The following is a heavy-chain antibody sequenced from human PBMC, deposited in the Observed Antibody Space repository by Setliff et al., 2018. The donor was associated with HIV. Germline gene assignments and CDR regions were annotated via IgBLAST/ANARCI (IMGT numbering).Heavy chain of an antibody. D-gene: IGHD6-13*01. Sequence: SETLSLTCTVSGGSISSSYWTWTRQPPGKGLEWIGNIHYSGSTNYNPSLKSRVTISVDTSRSQFSLKLSSVTAADTAVYYCATDPGYSSTWYSESFQHWGQGTVVTVSS. CDR3: ATDPGYSSTWYSESFQH. CDR1: GGSISSSY. V-gene: IGHV4-59*01. J-gene: IGHJ1*01. CDR2: IHYSGST.